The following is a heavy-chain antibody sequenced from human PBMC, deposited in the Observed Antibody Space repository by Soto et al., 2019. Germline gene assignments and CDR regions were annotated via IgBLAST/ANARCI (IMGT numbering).Heavy chain of an antibody. CDR2: IYYSGST. V-gene: IGHV4-39*01. CDR3: ARHLVSSGDSYFDY. CDR1: GGSISSSSYY. J-gene: IGHJ4*02. Sequence: TSETLSLTCTVSGGSISSSSYYWGWIRQPPGKGLEWIGTIYYSGSTYNNPSLKSRVTISVDTSKNQFSLKLISMTAADTAVYYCARHLVSSGDSYFDYWGQGTLVTVSS. D-gene: IGHD3-10*01.